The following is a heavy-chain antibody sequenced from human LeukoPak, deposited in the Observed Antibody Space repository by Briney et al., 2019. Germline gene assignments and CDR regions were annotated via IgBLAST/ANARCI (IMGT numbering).Heavy chain of an antibody. J-gene: IGHJ6*03. CDR3: ARDRASRGGSGSYDYYYYYMDV. D-gene: IGHD3-10*01. Sequence: SETLSLTCTVSGGSISSYYWSWIRQPPGKGLEWIGYIYYSGSTNYNPSLKSRVTISVDTSKNQFSLKLSSVTAADTAVYYCARDRASRGGSGSYDYYYYYMDVWGKGTTVTISS. CDR2: IYYSGST. CDR1: GGSISSYY. V-gene: IGHV4-59*01.